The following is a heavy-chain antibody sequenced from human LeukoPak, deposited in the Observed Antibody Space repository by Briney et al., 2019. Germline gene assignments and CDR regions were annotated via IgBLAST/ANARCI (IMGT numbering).Heavy chain of an antibody. J-gene: IGHJ5*02. CDR1: GGSISSGGYS. CDR3: ARVKVNWFDP. V-gene: IGHV4-30-2*01. Sequence: PSETLSLTCAVSGGSISSGGYSWSWIRQPPGKGLEWIGYIYHSGSTYYNPSLKSRVTISLDRSKNQFSLRLSSVTAADTAVYYCARVKVNWFDPWGQGTLVTVSS. CDR2: IYHSGST.